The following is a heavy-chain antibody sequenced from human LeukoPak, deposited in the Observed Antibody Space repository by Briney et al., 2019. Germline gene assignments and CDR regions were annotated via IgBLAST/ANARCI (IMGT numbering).Heavy chain of an antibody. J-gene: IGHJ4*02. V-gene: IGHV3-74*01. CDR2: INRDGSDT. CDR1: GFTFSSYW. D-gene: IGHD3-22*01. CDR3: AIDYYYDSSGYHRLFDY. Sequence: RGSLRLSCAASGFTFSSYWMHWVRQAPRKGLVWVSRINRDGSDTTYADSVKGRFTISRDNAKNTLYLQMNSLRAEDTAVYYCAIDYYYDSSGYHRLFDYWGQGTLVTVSS.